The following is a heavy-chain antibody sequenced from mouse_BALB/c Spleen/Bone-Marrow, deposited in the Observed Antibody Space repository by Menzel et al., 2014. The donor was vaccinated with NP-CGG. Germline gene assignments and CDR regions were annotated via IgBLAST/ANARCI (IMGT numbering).Heavy chain of an antibody. CDR2: IYPGSGST. D-gene: IGHD1-1*01. CDR1: GYTFTDYV. CDR3: ARDYYGSSGAMDY. J-gene: IGHJ4*01. Sequence: VQVVESGPELVKPGASVKMSCKASGYTFTDYVISWVKQRTGQGLEWIGEIYPGSGSTYYNEKFKGKATLTADKSSNTAYMQLSSLTSEDSAVYLCARDYYGSSGAMDYWGQGTSVTVS. V-gene: IGHV1-77*01.